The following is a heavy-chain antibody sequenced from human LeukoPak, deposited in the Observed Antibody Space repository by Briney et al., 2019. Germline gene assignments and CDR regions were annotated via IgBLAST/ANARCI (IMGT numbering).Heavy chain of an antibody. D-gene: IGHD6-6*01. Sequence: PSETLSLTCAVYGGSFSVHYWSWIRQPPGKGLEWIGEINHSGSTNYNSSLKSRVTISGDTSKNQFSLKVSSVTAADTAVYYCARGRASYSSSFGYWGQGTLVTVSS. J-gene: IGHJ4*02. CDR1: GGSFSVHY. CDR2: INHSGST. CDR3: ARGRASYSSSFGY. V-gene: IGHV4-34*01.